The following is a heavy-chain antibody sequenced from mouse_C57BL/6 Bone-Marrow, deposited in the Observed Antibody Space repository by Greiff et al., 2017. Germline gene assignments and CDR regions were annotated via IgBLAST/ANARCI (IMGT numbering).Heavy chain of an antibody. Sequence: VQLQQSGPELVKPGASVKISCKASGYAFSSSWMNWVQQRPGKGLEWIGRIYPGDGDTNYNGKFKGKGTLTADKSSSTAYMQLSSLTSEDSTVYFCARFTTVVAYYAMDYWGQGTSVTVSS. CDR3: ARFTTVVAYYAMDY. V-gene: IGHV1-82*01. D-gene: IGHD1-1*01. J-gene: IGHJ4*01. CDR1: GYAFSSSW. CDR2: IYPGDGDT.